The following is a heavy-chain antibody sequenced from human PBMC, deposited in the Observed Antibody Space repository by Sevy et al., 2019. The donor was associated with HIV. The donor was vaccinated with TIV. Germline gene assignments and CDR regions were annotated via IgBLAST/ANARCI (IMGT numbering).Heavy chain of an antibody. CDR3: ARGYCSSTSCYDYYYGMDV. D-gene: IGHD2-2*01. Sequence: GGSLRLSCAASGFTFSSYDMHWVRQATGKGLEWVSAIGTAGDTYYPGSVKGRFTISRENAKNSLYLQMNSLRAGDTAVYYCARGYCSSTSCYDYYYGMDVWGQRTTVTVSS. CDR1: GFTFSSYD. V-gene: IGHV3-13*01. J-gene: IGHJ6*02. CDR2: IGTAGDT.